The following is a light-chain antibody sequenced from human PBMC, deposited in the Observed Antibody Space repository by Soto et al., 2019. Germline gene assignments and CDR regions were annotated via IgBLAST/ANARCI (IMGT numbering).Light chain of an antibody. CDR3: QQYNNWGT. V-gene: IGKV3-15*01. Sequence: EIVMTQSPATLSVSPGERATLSCRASQSVSSNLAWYQQKPGQAPRLLIYGASTRATGIPARFSGSGSGTECTITISSLQSEDFAVYYCQQYNNWGTFGQGTKVEIK. CDR1: QSVSSN. J-gene: IGKJ1*01. CDR2: GAS.